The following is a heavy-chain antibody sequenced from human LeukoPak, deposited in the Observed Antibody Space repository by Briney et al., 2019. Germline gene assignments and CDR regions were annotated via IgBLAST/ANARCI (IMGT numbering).Heavy chain of an antibody. CDR3: AKDMVGTISGGYYYYGMDV. CDR1: GFTFGDYA. CDR2: ISWNSGSL. V-gene: IGHV3-9*01. Sequence: GRSLRLSCAASGFTFGDYAMHWVRQAPGKGLERVSGISWNSGSLGYAESVKGRFTISRDNAKNSLYLQMNSLRAEDTALYYCAKDMVGTISGGYYYYGMDVWGQGTTVTVSS. D-gene: IGHD5-12*01. J-gene: IGHJ6*02.